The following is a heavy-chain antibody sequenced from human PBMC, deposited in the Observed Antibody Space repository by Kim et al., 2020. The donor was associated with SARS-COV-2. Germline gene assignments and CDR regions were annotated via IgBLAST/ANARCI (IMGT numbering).Heavy chain of an antibody. J-gene: IGHJ3*02. D-gene: IGHD2-2*01. V-gene: IGHV3-23*01. CDR2: LSSDSATK. CDR1: GVTFSDSA. Sequence: GGSLRLSCTASGVTFSDSAMAWVRQAPGKGLEWVSILSSDSATKFYGDSVEGRFTISRDNSKGTLYLQMDGLRGDDTAVYYCAKSPRGCSRTTCYAGAFHMWGQGTLVPVSS. CDR3: AKSPRGCSRTTCYAGAFHM.